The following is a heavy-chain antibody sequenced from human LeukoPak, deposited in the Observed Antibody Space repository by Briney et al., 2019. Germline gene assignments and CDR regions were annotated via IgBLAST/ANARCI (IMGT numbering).Heavy chain of an antibody. J-gene: IGHJ6*02. CDR3: ARDLHCSSTSCYRSYGMDV. Sequence: GGSLRLSCAASGFTFSSYAMHWVRQAPGKGLEWVAVISYDGSNKYYADSVKGRFTISRDNSKNTLYLQMNSLRAEDTAVYYCARDLHCSSTSCYRSYGMDVWGQGTTVTVSS. CDR2: ISYDGSNK. CDR1: GFTFSSYA. D-gene: IGHD2-2*01. V-gene: IGHV3-30*04.